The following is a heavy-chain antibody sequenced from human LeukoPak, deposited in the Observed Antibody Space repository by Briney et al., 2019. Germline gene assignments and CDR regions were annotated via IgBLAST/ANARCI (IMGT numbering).Heavy chain of an antibody. CDR1: GGSISSYY. CDR3: ARRSSITFNWFDP. V-gene: IGHV4-59*08. CDR2: IYYSGST. Sequence: PSETLSLTCTVSGGSISSYYWSWIRQPPGKGLEWIGYIYYSGSTNYNPSLKSRVTVSVDTSKNQFSLKLSSVTAADTAVYYCARRSSITFNWFDPWGQGTLVTVSS. D-gene: IGHD3-16*01. J-gene: IGHJ5*02.